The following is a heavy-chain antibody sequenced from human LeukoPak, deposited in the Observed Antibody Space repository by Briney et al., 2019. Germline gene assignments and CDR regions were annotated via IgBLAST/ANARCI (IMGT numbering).Heavy chain of an antibody. CDR1: GFTFSSYW. CDR2: INSDGSST. J-gene: IGHJ4*02. CDR3: ARDGCSGTSCYFIDY. V-gene: IGHV3-74*01. Sequence: PGGSLRLSCAASGFTFSSYWMHWVRRAPGKGLVWVSRINSDGSSTSYADSVKRRFTISRDNAKNTLYLQMNSLRAEDTAVYYCARDGCSGTSCYFIDYWGQGTLVTVSS. D-gene: IGHD2-2*01.